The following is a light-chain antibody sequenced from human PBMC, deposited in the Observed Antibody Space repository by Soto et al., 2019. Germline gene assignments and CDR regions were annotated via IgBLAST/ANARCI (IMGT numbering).Light chain of an antibody. CDR3: QQYDSSPALT. Sequence: EIVLTQSPGTLSLSPGERATLSCRASQSVSSNYLAWYQQKPGQAPGLLIHGASSRATGIPDRFSGSGSGTGFTLTISRLEPEDFAVYYCQQYDSSPALTFGGGTKVEIK. CDR1: QSVSSNY. CDR2: GAS. J-gene: IGKJ4*01. V-gene: IGKV3-20*01.